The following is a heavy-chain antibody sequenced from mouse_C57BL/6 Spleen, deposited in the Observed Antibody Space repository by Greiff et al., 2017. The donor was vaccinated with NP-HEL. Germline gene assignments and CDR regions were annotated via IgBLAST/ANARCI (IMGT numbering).Heavy chain of an antibody. Sequence: DVHLVESGEGLVKPGGSLKLSCAASGFTFSSYAMSWVRQTPEKRLEWVAYISSGGDYIYYADTVKGRFTISRDNARNTLYLQMSSLKSEDTAMYYCTRERLPHAMDYWGQGTSVTVSS. J-gene: IGHJ4*01. CDR3: TRERLPHAMDY. CDR2: ISSGGDYI. D-gene: IGHD2-4*01. V-gene: IGHV5-9-1*02. CDR1: GFTFSSYA.